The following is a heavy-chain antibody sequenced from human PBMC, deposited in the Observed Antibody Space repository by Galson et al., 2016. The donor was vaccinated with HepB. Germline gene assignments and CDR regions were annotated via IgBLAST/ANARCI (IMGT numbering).Heavy chain of an antibody. V-gene: IGHV6-1*01. CDR2: TYFRSKWYS. Sequence: SGDSVSRNTAAWNWIRQSPSRGLEWLGRTYFRSKWYSDYGVAVNGRITISPDTAKNQFSLHLTSVTPDDTGIYYCVEGFSLRNWGQGTLVTVSS. J-gene: IGHJ4*02. CDR1: GDSVSRNTAA. CDR3: VEGFSLRN.